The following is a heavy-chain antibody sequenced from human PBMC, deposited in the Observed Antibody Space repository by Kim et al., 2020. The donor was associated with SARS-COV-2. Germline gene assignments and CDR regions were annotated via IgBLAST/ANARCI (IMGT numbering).Heavy chain of an antibody. CDR3: ASRLTTTGGY. J-gene: IGHJ4*02. CDR1: GYTFTAYY. CDR2: INPNSGGT. D-gene: IGHD1-1*01. Sequence: ASVKVSCKASGYTFTAYYMYWVRQAPGQGLEWMGWINPNSGGTKYVQKFQGRVTMTRDTSISTAYMELSRLTSDDTAVYYCASRLTTTGGYWGQGTLVTVSS. V-gene: IGHV1-2*02.